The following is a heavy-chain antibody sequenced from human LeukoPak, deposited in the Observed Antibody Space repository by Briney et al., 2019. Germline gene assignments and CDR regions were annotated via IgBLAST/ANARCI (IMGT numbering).Heavy chain of an antibody. CDR3: AKGALLAGDSDP. V-gene: IGHV3-23*01. CDR1: GFTFSSYA. D-gene: IGHD3-9*01. J-gene: IGHJ5*02. CDR2: ISGSGGST. Sequence: PGASLRLSCAASGFTFSSYAMSWVRQAPGKGLEWVSAISGSGGSTYYADSVKGRFTISRDNSKNTLYLQMNSLRAEDTAVYDGAKGALLAGDSDPWGQGTPVTVSS.